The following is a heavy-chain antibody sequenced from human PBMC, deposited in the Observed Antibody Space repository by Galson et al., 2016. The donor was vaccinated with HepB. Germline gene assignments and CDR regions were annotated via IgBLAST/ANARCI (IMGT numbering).Heavy chain of an antibody. CDR2: IKQDGSEN. CDR1: GFSFSNYW. CDR3: ARDNKWLLSYYFYYSMDV. D-gene: IGHD3-22*01. Sequence: SLRLSCAASGFSFSNYWMSWVRQSSGKGLEWVANIKQDGSENYYVDSVKGRFTISRDNAKNALYLQMNSLRAEDTAVYYCARDNKWLLSYYFYYSMDVWGQGTTVTVSS. V-gene: IGHV3-7*01. J-gene: IGHJ6*02.